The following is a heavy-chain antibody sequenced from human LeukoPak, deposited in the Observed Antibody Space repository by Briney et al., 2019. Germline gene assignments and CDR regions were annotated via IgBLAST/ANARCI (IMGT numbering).Heavy chain of an antibody. V-gene: IGHV1-46*01. Sequence: GASVKVSCKAFGYTFTSNYMHWVRQAPGQGPEWMGVISPTGGSTTYAQKFQGRVTLTRDMSTSTDYLGLSSLRSEDTAVYYCARDPYPQAVAAAGPSHYYYYMDVWGKGTTVTISS. J-gene: IGHJ6*03. CDR3: ARDPYPQAVAAAGPSHYYYYMDV. D-gene: IGHD6-13*01. CDR1: GYTFTSNY. CDR2: ISPTGGST.